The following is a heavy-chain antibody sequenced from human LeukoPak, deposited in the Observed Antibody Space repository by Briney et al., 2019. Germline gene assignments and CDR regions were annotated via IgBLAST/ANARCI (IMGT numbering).Heavy chain of an antibody. J-gene: IGHJ3*02. Sequence: SETLSLTCTVSGGSIGSSSYYWGWIRQPPGKGLEWIGSIYYSGSTYYNPSLKSRVTISVDTSKNQFSLKLSSVTAADTAVYYCARELRYFDWLLHDAFDIWGQGTMVTVSS. CDR2: IYYSGST. D-gene: IGHD3-9*01. CDR1: GGSIGSSSYY. V-gene: IGHV4-39*07. CDR3: ARELRYFDWLLHDAFDI.